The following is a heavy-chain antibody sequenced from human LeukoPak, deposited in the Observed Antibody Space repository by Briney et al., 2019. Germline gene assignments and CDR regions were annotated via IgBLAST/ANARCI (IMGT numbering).Heavy chain of an antibody. J-gene: IGHJ6*03. CDR2: IYYSGST. D-gene: IGHD3-3*01. CDR1: GGSISSGDYY. V-gene: IGHV4-30-4*08. CDR3: ARMIFGVVNYYYYMDV. Sequence: SETLSLTCTVSGGSISSGDYYWSWIRQPPGKGLEWIGYIYYSGSTYDNPARESRVTISLDTSNNQVSLKLSSVTAADTAVYYCARMIFGVVNYYYYMDVWGKGTTVTVSS.